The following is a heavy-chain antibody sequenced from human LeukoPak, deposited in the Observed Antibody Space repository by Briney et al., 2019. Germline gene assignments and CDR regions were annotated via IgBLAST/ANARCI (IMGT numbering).Heavy chain of an antibody. V-gene: IGHV4-39*02. CDR3: AREGWLGLDY. J-gene: IGHJ4*02. CDR2: IHNSGST. CDR1: GGSISSSGYY. D-gene: IGHD2-15*01. Sequence: SETLSLTCTVSGGSISSSGYYWGWIRQPPGKGLEWIGSIHNSGSTYYNPSLRRRVTMSVDTSNDLFSLNLTSVSASDTAVYYCAREGWLGLDYWGQGALVTVSS.